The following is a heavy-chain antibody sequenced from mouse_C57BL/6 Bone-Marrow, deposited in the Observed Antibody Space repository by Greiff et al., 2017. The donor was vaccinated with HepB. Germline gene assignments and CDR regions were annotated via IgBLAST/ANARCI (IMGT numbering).Heavy chain of an antibody. CDR2: IWSGGST. D-gene: IGHD1-1*01. Sequence: VQLQQSGPGLVQPSQRLSITCTVSGFSLTSYGVHWVRQSPGKGLEWLGVIWSGGSTDYNAAFISRLSISKDNSKSQVFFKMNSLQADDTAIYYCARKGTTVDGWYFDVWGTGTTVTVSS. J-gene: IGHJ1*03. V-gene: IGHV2-2*01. CDR1: GFSLTSYG. CDR3: ARKGTTVDGWYFDV.